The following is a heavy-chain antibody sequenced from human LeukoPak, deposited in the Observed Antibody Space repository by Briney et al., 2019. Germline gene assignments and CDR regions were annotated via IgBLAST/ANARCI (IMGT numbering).Heavy chain of an antibody. Sequence: SGGSLRLSCAASGFTFSSYAMSGVRQAPGKGVEWVSAIRGSGGSTYYADSVKGRFTISRDNSKTTLYLQMNSLRAEDTAVYYCAKDEDYDILTGHDAFDIWGQGTMVTVSS. CDR1: GFTFSSYA. V-gene: IGHV3-23*01. CDR3: AKDEDYDILTGHDAFDI. D-gene: IGHD3-9*01. J-gene: IGHJ3*02. CDR2: IRGSGGST.